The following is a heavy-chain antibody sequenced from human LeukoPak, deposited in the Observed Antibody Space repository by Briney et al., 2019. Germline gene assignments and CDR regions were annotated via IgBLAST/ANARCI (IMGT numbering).Heavy chain of an antibody. V-gene: IGHV4-34*01. J-gene: IGHJ4*02. CDR2: INHSGST. CDR3: ARGVPAAGPTNLDY. D-gene: IGHD6-13*01. Sequence: PSETLSLTCAVYGGSFSGYYWSWIRQPPGKGLEWIGEINHSGSTNYNPSLKSRVTISVDTSKNQFSLKLSSVTAADTAVYYCARGVPAAGPTNLDYWGQGTLVTVSS. CDR1: GGSFSGYY.